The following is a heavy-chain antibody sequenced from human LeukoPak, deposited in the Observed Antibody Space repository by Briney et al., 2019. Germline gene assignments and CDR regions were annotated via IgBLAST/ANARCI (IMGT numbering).Heavy chain of an antibody. V-gene: IGHV3-30*02. Sequence: GGSLRLSCAASGFTFSSYGMHWVRQAPGKGLEWVAFIRYDGSNKYYADSVKGRFTISRDNSKNTLYLQMNSLRAEDTAVYYCAKVSPVAYYYYYMDVWGKGTTVTVSS. CDR3: AKVSPVAYYYYYMDV. D-gene: IGHD4-23*01. J-gene: IGHJ6*03. CDR2: IRYDGSNK. CDR1: GFTFSSYG.